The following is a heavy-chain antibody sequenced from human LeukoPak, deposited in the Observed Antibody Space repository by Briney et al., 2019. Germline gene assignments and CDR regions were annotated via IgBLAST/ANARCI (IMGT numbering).Heavy chain of an antibody. Sequence: GESLKISCQGSGYRFTSYWIGWVRQMPGKGLEWMGIIYPGDSDTRYSPPFQGQVTISADKSISTAYLQGSSLKASDTAMYYCAGPKRPFLTGYSLGAFDIWGQGTMVTVSS. V-gene: IGHV5-51*01. CDR1: GYRFTSYW. J-gene: IGHJ3*02. CDR2: IYPGDSDT. D-gene: IGHD3-9*01. CDR3: AGPKRPFLTGYSLGAFDI.